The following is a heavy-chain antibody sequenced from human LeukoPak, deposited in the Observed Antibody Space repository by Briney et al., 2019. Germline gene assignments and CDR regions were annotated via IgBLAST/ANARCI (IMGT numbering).Heavy chain of an antibody. Sequence: SETLSLTCTVSGVSISSDYWSWIRLPPGKGLEWIGYIYYSGSSNYNPSLKSRVTISVDTSKNQFSLKLSSVTAADTAVYYCARRWYQLLAFDIWGQGTMVTVSS. CDR2: IYYSGSS. J-gene: IGHJ3*02. D-gene: IGHD2-2*01. CDR1: GVSISSDY. CDR3: ARRWYQLLAFDI. V-gene: IGHV4-59*08.